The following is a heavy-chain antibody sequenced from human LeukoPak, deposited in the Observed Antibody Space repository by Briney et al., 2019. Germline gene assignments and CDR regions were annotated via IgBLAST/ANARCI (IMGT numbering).Heavy chain of an antibody. CDR1: GFSFSVYW. Sequence: GGSLRLSCAASGFSFSVYWMHWVRQAPGKGLEWVSGISWNSGSIGYADSVKGRFTISRDNAKNSLYLQMNSLRAEDMALYYCAKSSGYDLFPQFDYWGQGTLVTVSS. D-gene: IGHD5-12*01. CDR2: ISWNSGSI. V-gene: IGHV3-9*03. CDR3: AKSSGYDLFPQFDY. J-gene: IGHJ4*02.